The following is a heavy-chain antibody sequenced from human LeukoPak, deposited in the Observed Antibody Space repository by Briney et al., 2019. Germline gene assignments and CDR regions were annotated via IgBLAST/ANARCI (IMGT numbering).Heavy chain of an antibody. D-gene: IGHD3-22*01. CDR2: ISAYNGNT. J-gene: IGHJ5*02. CDR1: GYTFTSYG. V-gene: IGHV1-18*01. CDR3: ARDSPLYYDSSGYYYSPYNWFDP. Sequence: ASVTVSCKASGYTFTSYGISWVRQAPGQGLEWMGWISAYNGNTNYAQKLQGRVTMTTDTSTSTAYMELRSLRSDDTAVYYCARDSPLYYDSSGYYYSPYNWFDPWGQGTLVTVSS.